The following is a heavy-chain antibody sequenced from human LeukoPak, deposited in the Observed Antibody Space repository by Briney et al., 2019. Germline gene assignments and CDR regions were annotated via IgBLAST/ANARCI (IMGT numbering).Heavy chain of an antibody. CDR1: GRSISSYY. CDR3: SRDYRAAGTRWFDP. J-gene: IGHJ5*02. D-gene: IGHD6-13*01. Sequence: PSETLSLTCTVSGRSISSYYWSWLRQPPGKGLDWMGYIYYSGCTNYNPSLKSRVTISVDTSKNEFSLKLSSVTAADTALYYCSRDYRAAGTRWFDPWGQGTLVTVS. V-gene: IGHV4-59*01. CDR2: IYYSGCT.